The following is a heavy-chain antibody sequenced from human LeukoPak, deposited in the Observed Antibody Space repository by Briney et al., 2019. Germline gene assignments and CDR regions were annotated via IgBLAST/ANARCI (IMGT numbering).Heavy chain of an antibody. CDR1: GGSISSGGYS. Sequence: SETLSLTCAVSGGSISSGGYSWSWIRQPPGKGLEWIGYIYHSGSTYYNPSLKSRVTISVDRSKNQFSLKLSSVTAADTAVSYCASGDYDFDIWGQGTMVTVSS. D-gene: IGHD4-17*01. CDR3: ASGDYDFDI. CDR2: IYHSGST. J-gene: IGHJ3*02. V-gene: IGHV4-30-2*01.